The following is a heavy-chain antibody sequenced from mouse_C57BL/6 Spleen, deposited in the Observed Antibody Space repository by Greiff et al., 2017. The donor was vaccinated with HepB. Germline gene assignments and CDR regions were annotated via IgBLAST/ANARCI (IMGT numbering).Heavy chain of an antibody. CDR1: GFTFSDYG. V-gene: IGHV5-15*01. D-gene: IGHD1-1*01. CDR3: ARPNYGSSYWYFDV. Sequence: DVMLVESGGGLVQPGGSLKLSCAASGFTFSDYGMAWVRQAPRKGPEWVAFISNLAYSIYYADTVTGRFTISRENAKNTLYLEMSSLRSEDTAMYYCARPNYGSSYWYFDVWGTGTTVTVSS. CDR2: ISNLAYSI. J-gene: IGHJ1*03.